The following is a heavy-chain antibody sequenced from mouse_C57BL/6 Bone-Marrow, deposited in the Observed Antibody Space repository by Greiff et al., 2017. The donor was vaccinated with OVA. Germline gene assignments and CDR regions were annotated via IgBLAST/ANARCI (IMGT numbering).Heavy chain of an antibody. CDR2: INPNNGGT. V-gene: IGHV1-26*01. J-gene: IGHJ2*01. CDR1: GYTFTDYY. Sequence: VQLQQSGPELVKPGASVKISCKASGYTFTDYYMNWVKQSHGKSLEWIGDINPNNGGTSYNQKFKGKATLTLDKSSSTAYMELRSLTSEDSAVYYCARNYGSFDYWGQGTTLTVSS. CDR3: ARNYGSFDY. D-gene: IGHD1-1*01.